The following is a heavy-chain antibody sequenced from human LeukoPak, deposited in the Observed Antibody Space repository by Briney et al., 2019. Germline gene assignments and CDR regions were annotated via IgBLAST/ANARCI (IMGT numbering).Heavy chain of an antibody. J-gene: IGHJ4*02. CDR3: ARAYYGLDY. CDR2: ISSSSSYI. V-gene: IGHV3-21*01. Sequence: PGGSLRLSCAASGFTFSSYSMNWVRQAPGKGLEWVSSISSSSSYIYHADSVKGRFTISRDNAKNSLYLQMNSLRAEDTAVYYCARAYYGLDYWGQGTLVTVSS. CDR1: GFTFSSYS. D-gene: IGHD3-10*01.